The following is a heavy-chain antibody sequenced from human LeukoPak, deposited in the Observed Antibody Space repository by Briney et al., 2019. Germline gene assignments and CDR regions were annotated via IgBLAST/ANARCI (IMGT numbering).Heavy chain of an antibody. CDR1: GFSFLSYS. CDR3: ARARDYRGEYNEYHYYAMDV. CDR2: ISSSGQYI. V-gene: IGHV3-21*01. J-gene: IGHJ6*02. D-gene: IGHD2-21*01. Sequence: GGSLRLSCAASGFSFLSYSMNWVRRAPGKGLEWVSSISSSGQYIYYADSVKGRFTIIRNNAENSLYLQMKSLRVGDTAVYYCARARDYRGEYNEYHYYAMDVWGQGTTVTVSS.